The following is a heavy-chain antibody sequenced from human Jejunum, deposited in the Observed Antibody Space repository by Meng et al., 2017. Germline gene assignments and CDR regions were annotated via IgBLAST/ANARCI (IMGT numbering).Heavy chain of an antibody. V-gene: IGHV4-39*07. CDR2: IYYSGST. D-gene: IGHD2-15*01. CDR3: AGVNYLGYCSGGSCYWYFDY. Sequence: SETLSLTCTVSGGSISSSSYYWGWIRQPPGKGLEWIGSIYYSGSTYYNPSLKSRVTISVDTSKNQFSLKLSSVTAADTAVYYCAGVNYLGYCSGGSCYWYFDYWGQGTLVTVSS. CDR1: GGSISSSSYY. J-gene: IGHJ4*02.